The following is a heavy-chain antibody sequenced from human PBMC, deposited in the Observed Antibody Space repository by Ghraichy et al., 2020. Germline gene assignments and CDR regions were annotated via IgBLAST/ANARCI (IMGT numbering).Heavy chain of an antibody. D-gene: IGHD3-3*01. CDR3: ARDNTIFGFAMGASDL. V-gene: IGHV3-30-3*01. CDR1: EFAFDKFP. CDR2: ISSDGNTQ. Sequence: GESLNISCAASEFAFDKFPMHWVRQAPGKGLEWVAVISSDGNTQYYAGSVKGRFSVSRDNSKSSLFLQMNSLRPEDTAIYFCARDNTIFGFAMGASDLWGQGTMVTVSS. J-gene: IGHJ3*01.